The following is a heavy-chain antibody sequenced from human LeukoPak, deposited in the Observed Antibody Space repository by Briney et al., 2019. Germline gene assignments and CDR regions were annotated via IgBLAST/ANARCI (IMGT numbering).Heavy chain of an antibody. D-gene: IGHD2-2*01. CDR1: GFTFSSYA. CDR2: ISGSGGST. Sequence: GGPLRLSCAASGFTFSSYAMSWVRQAPGKGLEWVSAISGSGGSTYYADSVKGRFTISRDNSKNTLYLQMNSLRAEDTAVYYCAKDSLIVVVPAATFDYWGQGTLVTVSS. CDR3: AKDSLIVVVPAATFDY. V-gene: IGHV3-23*01. J-gene: IGHJ4*02.